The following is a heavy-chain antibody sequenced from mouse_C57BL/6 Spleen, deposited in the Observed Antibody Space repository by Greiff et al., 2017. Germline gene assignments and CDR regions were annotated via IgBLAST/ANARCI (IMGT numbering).Heavy chain of an antibody. CDR2: ISSGGDYI. CDR1: GFTFSSYA. D-gene: IGHD1-1*01. J-gene: IGHJ4*01. V-gene: IGHV5-9-1*02. Sequence: EVQGVESGEGLVKPGGSLKLSCAASGFTFSSYAMSWVRQTPEKRLEWVAYISSGGDYIYYADTVKGRFTISRDNARNTLYLQMSSLKSEDTAMYYCTRNYYGSSYVLYAMDYWGQGTSVTVSS. CDR3: TRNYYGSSYVLYAMDY.